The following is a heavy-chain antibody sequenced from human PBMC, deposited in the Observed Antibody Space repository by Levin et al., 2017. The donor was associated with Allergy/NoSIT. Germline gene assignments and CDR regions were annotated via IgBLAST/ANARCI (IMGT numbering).Heavy chain of an antibody. CDR3: ARTVGSGDCSGGSCSNWFDP. CDR2: ISNDGNNK. CDR1: GFSFSSSA. Sequence: PGGSLRLSCAASGFSFSSSAMYWVRQAPGKGLDWVAVISNDGNNKYYADSVKGRFTISRDNAKNSLSLQMKSLRGEDTAVYYCARTVGSGDCSGGSCSNWFDPWGQGTLVTVSS. D-gene: IGHD2-15*01. V-gene: IGHV3-30-3*01. J-gene: IGHJ5*02.